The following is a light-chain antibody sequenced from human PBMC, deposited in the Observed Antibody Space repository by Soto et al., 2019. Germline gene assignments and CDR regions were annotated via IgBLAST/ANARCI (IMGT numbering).Light chain of an antibody. CDR1: SSSVGAGYD. CDR3: QSYHSSLRGV. Sequence: QSVLTQPPSVSGAPGQRVTISCTGSSSSVGAGYDVRWYQQLPGTAPNLLIYGNTNRPSGVPGLSACSKSGTSASPVITGRQDDEEAYYCGQSYHSSLRGVFGTGTKVTVL. CDR2: GNT. J-gene: IGLJ1*01. V-gene: IGLV1-40*01.